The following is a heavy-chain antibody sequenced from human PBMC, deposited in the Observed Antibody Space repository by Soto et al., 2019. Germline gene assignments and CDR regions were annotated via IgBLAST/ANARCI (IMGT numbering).Heavy chain of an antibody. CDR3: VRGAYYYDSSGYLPSAFDH. CDR2: IYYSGST. D-gene: IGHD3-22*01. J-gene: IGHJ4*02. Sequence: SETLSLTCTVSGGSISSGGYYWSWIRQHPGKGLEWIGYIYYSGSTYYNPSLKSRVTISVDTSKNQFSLKLSSVTAADTAVYYCVRGAYYYDSSGYLPSAFDHWGQGTLVTVSS. CDR1: GGSISSGGYY. V-gene: IGHV4-31*03.